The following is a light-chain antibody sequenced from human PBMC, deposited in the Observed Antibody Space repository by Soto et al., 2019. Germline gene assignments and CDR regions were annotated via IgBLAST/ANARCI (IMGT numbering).Light chain of an antibody. CDR2: RDN. CDR1: SSNIGSNY. Sequence: QSVLTQPPSASGTPGQRVTISCSGSSSNIGSNYVYSYQQFPGTAPKLLIYRDNQRPSGVPARFSGSKSGTSASLAISGPRFEDEADYYCAAWDDRLSAGVFGGGTKVTVL. V-gene: IGLV1-47*01. CDR3: AAWDDRLSAGV. J-gene: IGLJ3*02.